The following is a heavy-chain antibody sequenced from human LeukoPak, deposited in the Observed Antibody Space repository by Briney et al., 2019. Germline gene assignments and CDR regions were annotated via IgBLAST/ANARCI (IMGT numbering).Heavy chain of an antibody. D-gene: IGHD1-7*01. J-gene: IGHJ6*03. CDR3: ATRNYEGPKDYYYYMDV. CDR2: FDPEDGET. Sequence: ASVKVSCKVSGYTLTELSMHWVRQAPGKGLEWMGGFDPEDGETIYAQKFQGRVTMTEDTSTDTAYMELSSLRSEDTAVYYCATRNYEGPKDYYYYMDVWAKGPRSPSP. V-gene: IGHV1-24*01. CDR1: GYTLTELS.